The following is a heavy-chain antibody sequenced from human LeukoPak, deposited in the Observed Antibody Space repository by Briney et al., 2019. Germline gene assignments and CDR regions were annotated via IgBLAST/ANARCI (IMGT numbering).Heavy chain of an antibody. Sequence: PGGSLRLSCAASGFTFSSYRMNWVRQAPGKGLEWVAVISYDGSNKYYADSVKGRFTISRDNAKNSLYLQMNSLRAEDTAVYYCARVPPAEVTMVRGVITGHYMDVWGKGTTVTISS. D-gene: IGHD3-10*01. CDR3: ARVPPAEVTMVRGVITGHYMDV. CDR2: ISYDGSNK. V-gene: IGHV3-30*03. CDR1: GFTFSSYR. J-gene: IGHJ6*03.